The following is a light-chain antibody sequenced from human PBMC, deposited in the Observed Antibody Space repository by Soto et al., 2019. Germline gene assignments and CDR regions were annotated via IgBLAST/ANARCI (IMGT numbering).Light chain of an antibody. CDR1: QGVTTN. V-gene: IGKV3D-11*01. Sequence: EIVLSQSPATLSVSPGERVTLSCRAGQGVTTNFAWYQQKSGQSPRLLIYDVSTRATGVPARFSGSGSGTDFNLTISRLETEDSAVYYCQQRSDWTITSGGGTKVDIK. J-gene: IGKJ4*01. CDR3: QQRSDWTIT. CDR2: DVS.